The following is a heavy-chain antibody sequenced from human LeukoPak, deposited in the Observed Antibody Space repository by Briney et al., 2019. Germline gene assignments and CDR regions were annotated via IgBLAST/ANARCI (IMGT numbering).Heavy chain of an antibody. J-gene: IGHJ5*02. CDR1: GGSFSGYY. D-gene: IGHD1-1*01. CDR2: INHSGST. CDR3: ATPTNNWNDGWFDP. V-gene: IGHV4-34*01. Sequence: PSETLSLTCAVYGGSFSGYYWSWIRQPPGKGLEWIGEINHSGSTNYNPSLKSRVTISVDTSKNQFSLKLSSVTAADTAVYYCATPTNNWNDGWFDPWGQGTLVTVSS.